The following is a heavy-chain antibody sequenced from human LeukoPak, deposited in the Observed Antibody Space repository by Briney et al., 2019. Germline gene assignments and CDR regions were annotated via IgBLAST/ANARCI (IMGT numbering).Heavy chain of an antibody. D-gene: IGHD6-13*01. V-gene: IGHV3-9*01. CDR1: GFTFDAYA. CDR3: AKDMSGSSWYYFDT. J-gene: IGHJ4*02. Sequence: HPGGSLRLSCTAVGFTFDAYAMHWVRQVPGKGLEWVSDISFISGHIGYADSVKGRFTIFRDNAKTSVYLQMSSLTAEDTALYYCAKDMSGSSWYYFDTWGQGTLVTVSS. CDR2: ISFISGHI.